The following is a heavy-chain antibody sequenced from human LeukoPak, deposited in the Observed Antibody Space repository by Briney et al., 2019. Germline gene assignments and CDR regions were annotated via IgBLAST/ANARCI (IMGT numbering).Heavy chain of an antibody. Sequence: ASVKVSCKASGYTFTGYYMHWVRQAPGQGLEWMGWINPNSGGTNYAQKFQGRVTMTRDTSISTAYMELSRLRSDDTAVYYCARNFRNDGPHYYYYMDVWGKGTTVTVSS. CDR2: INPNSGGT. CDR3: ARNFRNDGPHYYYYMDV. J-gene: IGHJ6*03. V-gene: IGHV1-2*02. CDR1: GYTFTGYY. D-gene: IGHD1-1*01.